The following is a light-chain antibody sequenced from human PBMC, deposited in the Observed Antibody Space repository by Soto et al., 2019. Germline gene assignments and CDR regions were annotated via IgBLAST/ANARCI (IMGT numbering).Light chain of an antibody. J-gene: IGKJ2*01. CDR1: QSISSY. CDR3: QQVYSFPHT. CDR2: DAS. V-gene: IGKV3-11*01. Sequence: EVVLTQSPDTLSLPPGERATLSCRASQSISSYLAWYQQKPGQAPRLLIYDASSRATGIPARFSGSGSGTDFTLTISSLEPEDFATYYCQQVYSFPHTFGQGTKLEV.